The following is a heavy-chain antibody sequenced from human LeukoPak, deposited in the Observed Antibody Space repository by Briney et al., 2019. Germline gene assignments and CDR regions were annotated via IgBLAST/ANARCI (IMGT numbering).Heavy chain of an antibody. CDR3: AKDLLWFGESPHYYYYGMDV. Sequence: GRSLRLSCAASGFTFSSYGMHWVRQAPGKGLEWVAVISYDGSNKYYADSVKGRFTISRDNSKNTLCLQMNSLRAEDTAVYYCAKDLLWFGESPHYYYYGMDVWGQGTTVTVSS. CDR1: GFTFSSYG. D-gene: IGHD3-10*01. J-gene: IGHJ6*02. CDR2: ISYDGSNK. V-gene: IGHV3-30*18.